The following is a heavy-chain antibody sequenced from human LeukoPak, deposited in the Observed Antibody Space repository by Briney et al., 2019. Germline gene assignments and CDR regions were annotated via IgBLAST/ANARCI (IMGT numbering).Heavy chain of an antibody. J-gene: IGHJ4*02. Sequence: HPGTSLRLSCAASRFPFSSYGMHWVRQAPGKGLEWVARLVYDARSDYANSVKGRFFISRDDSKNTLFLDMSNLRVEDTALYYCARDPSAAFDFWGQGVLVTVSS. D-gene: IGHD6-19*01. V-gene: IGHV3-33*01. CDR1: RFPFSSYG. CDR3: ARDPSAAFDF. CDR2: LVYDARS.